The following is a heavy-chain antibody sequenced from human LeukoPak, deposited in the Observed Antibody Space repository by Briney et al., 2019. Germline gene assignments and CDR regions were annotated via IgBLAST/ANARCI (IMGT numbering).Heavy chain of an antibody. D-gene: IGHD3-10*01. V-gene: IGHV3-23*01. J-gene: IGHJ4*02. CDR3: AKRGVVIRVFLVGFHKEAYYFDS. CDR2: LSGSGGGT. CDR1: GITLSNYG. Sequence: GGSLRLSCAVSGITLSNYGMSWVRQAPGKGLEWVAGLSGSGGGTNYADSVQGRFTISRDNPKNTLYLQMNSPRAEDTAVYFCAKRGVVIRVFLVGFHKEAYYFDSWGQGALVTVSS.